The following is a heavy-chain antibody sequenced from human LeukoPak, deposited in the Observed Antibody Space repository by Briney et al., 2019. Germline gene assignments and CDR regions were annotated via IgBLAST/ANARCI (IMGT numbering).Heavy chain of an antibody. V-gene: IGHV3-11*01. CDR3: ARVSDHYYDSSGYPSYYFDY. Sequence: GGSLRLSCAASGFTFSDYYMSWIRQAPGKGLEWVSYISSSGSTIYYADSVKGRFTISRDNAKNSLYLQMNSLRAEDTAVYYCARVSDHYYDSSGYPSYYFDYWGQGTLVTVSS. CDR1: GFTFSDYY. J-gene: IGHJ4*02. CDR2: ISSSGSTI. D-gene: IGHD3-22*01.